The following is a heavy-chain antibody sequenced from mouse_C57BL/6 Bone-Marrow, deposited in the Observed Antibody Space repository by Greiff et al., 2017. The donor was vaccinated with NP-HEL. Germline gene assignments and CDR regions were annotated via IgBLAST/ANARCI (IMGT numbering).Heavy chain of an antibody. J-gene: IGHJ2*01. CDR3: ARKRGIGTVVFDY. Sequence: VQLQQPGAELVKPGASVKLSCKASGYTFTSYWMQWVKQRPGQGLEWIGEIDPSDSYTNYNQKFKGKATLTVDTSSSTAYMQLSSLTSEDSAVYYCARKRGIGTVVFDYWGQGTTLTVSS. V-gene: IGHV1-50*01. CDR2: IDPSDSYT. CDR1: GYTFTSYW. D-gene: IGHD1-1*01.